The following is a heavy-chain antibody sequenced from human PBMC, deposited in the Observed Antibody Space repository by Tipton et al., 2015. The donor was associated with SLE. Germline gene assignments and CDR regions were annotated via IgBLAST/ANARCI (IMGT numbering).Heavy chain of an antibody. D-gene: IGHD3-3*01. V-gene: IGHV4-34*01. Sequence: TLSLTCAVYGGSFSGYFWSWIRQPPGKGLEWIGEIYLSGSTNYNPSLKSRVTISVDTSKNQFSLKVSSVTAADTAVYYCARGTYYDFWSGRNLKWFDPWGQGTLVTVSS. CDR1: GGSFSGYF. CDR2: IYLSGST. J-gene: IGHJ5*02. CDR3: ARGTYYDFWSGRNLKWFDP.